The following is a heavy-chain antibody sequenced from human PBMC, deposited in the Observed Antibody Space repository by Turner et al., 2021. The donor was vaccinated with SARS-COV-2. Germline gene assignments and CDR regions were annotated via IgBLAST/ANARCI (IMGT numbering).Heavy chain of an antibody. Sequence: QVVLVQSGAELKKPGASVKVSCKASGSTFSADHIHWVRQAPGQGLEWMGWMNPNSGNTGYAQKFQGRVTMTRNTSISTAYMELSSLRSEDTAVYYCARGSYCSSTKCYTGGWIDPWGQGTLVTVSS. CDR3: ARGSYCSSTKCYTGGWIDP. J-gene: IGHJ5*02. D-gene: IGHD2-2*02. V-gene: IGHV1-8*02. CDR1: GSTFSADH. CDR2: MNPNSGNT.